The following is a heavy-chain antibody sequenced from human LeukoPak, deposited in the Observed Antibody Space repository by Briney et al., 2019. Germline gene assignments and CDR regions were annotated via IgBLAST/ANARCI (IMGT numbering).Heavy chain of an antibody. CDR1: GFTFDDYA. D-gene: IGHD6-6*01. J-gene: IGHJ4*02. CDR3: AKDPYYSSSSPFFDY. V-gene: IGHV3-9*01. Sequence: PGRSLRLSCAASGFTFDDYAMHWVRHVPGKGLEWVSGISWNSGNIEYADSVKGRFTISRDNAKKSLFLQMNSLRAEDTALYYCAKDPYYSSSSPFFDYWGQGTLVTVSS. CDR2: ISWNSGNI.